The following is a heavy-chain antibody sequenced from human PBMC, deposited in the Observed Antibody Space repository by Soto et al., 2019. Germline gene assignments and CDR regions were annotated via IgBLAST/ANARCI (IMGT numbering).Heavy chain of an antibody. CDR2: IIPIFGTA. Sequence: GASVKVSCKASGGTFSSYAISWVRQAPGQGLEWMGGIIPIFGTANYAQKFQGRVTITADESTSTAYMELSSLRSEDTAVYYCARVMRAAGSYYYYGMDVWGQGTTVTVSS. V-gene: IGHV1-69*13. D-gene: IGHD6-13*01. CDR1: GGTFSSYA. J-gene: IGHJ6*02. CDR3: ARVMRAAGSYYYYGMDV.